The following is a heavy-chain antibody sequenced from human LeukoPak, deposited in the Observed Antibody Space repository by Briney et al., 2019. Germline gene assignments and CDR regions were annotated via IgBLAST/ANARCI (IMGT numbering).Heavy chain of an antibody. Sequence: VASVKVSCKASGYIFTSYYMHWVRQAPGKGLEWMGGFDPEDGETIYAQKFQGRVTMTEDTSTDTAYMELSSLRSEDTAVYYCAAGGAAGNWFDPWGQGTLVTVSS. CDR3: AAGGAAGNWFDP. CDR1: GYIFTSYY. D-gene: IGHD6-13*01. V-gene: IGHV1-24*01. CDR2: FDPEDGET. J-gene: IGHJ5*02.